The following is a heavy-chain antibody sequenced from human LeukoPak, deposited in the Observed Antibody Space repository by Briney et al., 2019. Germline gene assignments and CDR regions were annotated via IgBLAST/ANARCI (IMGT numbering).Heavy chain of an antibody. Sequence: ASVKVSCKASGYTFTGYFIRWVRQAPGQGLAWMGWINPYNGNTNYAQKLQGRVTMTTDTSTSTAYMELRRLRSDDTAVYYCATDWSSTSCDWTKCYYYYGIDFWGQGTLVTVSS. J-gene: IGHJ6*02. D-gene: IGHD2-2*01. CDR3: ATDWSSTSCDWTKCYYYYGIDF. V-gene: IGHV1-18*01. CDR2: INPYNGNT. CDR1: GYTFTGYF.